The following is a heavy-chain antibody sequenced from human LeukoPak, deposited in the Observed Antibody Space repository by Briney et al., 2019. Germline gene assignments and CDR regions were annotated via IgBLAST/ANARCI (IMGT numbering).Heavy chain of an antibody. D-gene: IGHD3-10*01. J-gene: IGHJ4*02. Sequence: SESLSLTCTVSGGSISSSSYYWGWIRQPPGKGLEWIGSIYYSGSTYYNPSLKSRVTISVDTSKNQFSLKLSSVTAADTAVYYCARRVTMVRGVSLNSFDYWGQGTLVTVSS. CDR3: ARRVTMVRGVSLNSFDY. CDR1: GGSISSSSYY. CDR2: IYYSGST. V-gene: IGHV4-39*01.